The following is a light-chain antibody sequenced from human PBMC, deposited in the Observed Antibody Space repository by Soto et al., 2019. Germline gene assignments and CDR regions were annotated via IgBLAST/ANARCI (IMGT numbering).Light chain of an antibody. CDR2: AAS. V-gene: IGKV1-39*01. J-gene: IGKJ2*01. Sequence: DIQMTQSPSSLSASVGDRVTITCRASQSISSYVNWYQQKPGKAPKLLIYAASSLQSGVPSRFSGSGSGTDVTLTISSRQPEDFATYYCQQSYSTPYTFGQGTKLEIK. CDR3: QQSYSTPYT. CDR1: QSISSY.